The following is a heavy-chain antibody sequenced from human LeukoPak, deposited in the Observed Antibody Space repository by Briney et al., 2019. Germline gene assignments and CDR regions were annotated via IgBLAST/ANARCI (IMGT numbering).Heavy chain of an antibody. J-gene: IGHJ4*02. V-gene: IGHV3-30*18. Sequence: PGRSLRLSCAASGFTFSSYGMHWVRQAPGKGLEWVAVISYDGSNKYYADSVKGRFTISRDNSKNTLYLQMNSLRAEDTAVYYCAKGEGGYDEGPFDYWGQGTLVTVSS. CDR2: ISYDGSNK. D-gene: IGHD5-12*01. CDR3: AKGEGGYDEGPFDY. CDR1: GFTFSSYG.